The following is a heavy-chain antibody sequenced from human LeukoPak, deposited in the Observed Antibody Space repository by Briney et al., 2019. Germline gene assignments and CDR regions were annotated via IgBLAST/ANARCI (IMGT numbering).Heavy chain of an antibody. CDR1: GGSFSGYY. V-gene: IGHV4-34*01. Sequence: PSETLSLTCAVYGGSFSGYYWSWIRQPPGKGLEWIGEINHSGSTNYNPPLKSRVTISVDTSKNQFSLKLSSVTAADTAVYYCARGETEYFQHWGQGTLVTVSS. CDR2: INHSGST. J-gene: IGHJ1*01. CDR3: ARGETEYFQH.